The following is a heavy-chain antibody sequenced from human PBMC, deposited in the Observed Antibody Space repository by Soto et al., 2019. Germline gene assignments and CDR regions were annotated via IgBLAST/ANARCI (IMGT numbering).Heavy chain of an antibody. CDR3: ASRDPGTSVDY. V-gene: IGHV4-4*02. J-gene: IGHJ4*02. Sequence: SETLSLTCAVSGGSFTSNNWWTWVRQPPGQGLEWIGEIYRTGSTNYNPALKSRVTISLGKSENQLSLKVTSLTAADTAVYYCASRDPGTSVDYWGQGTLVTVYS. CDR1: GGSFTSNNW. D-gene: IGHD1-7*01. CDR2: IYRTGST.